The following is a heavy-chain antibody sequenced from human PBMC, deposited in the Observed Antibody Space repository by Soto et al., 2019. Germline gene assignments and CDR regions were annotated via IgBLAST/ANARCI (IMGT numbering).Heavy chain of an antibody. V-gene: IGHV3-33*01. CDR3: ARETIVVVRHYYYMDV. CDR2: IWYDGSNK. Sequence: GGSLRLSCAASGFTFSSYGMHWVRQAPGKGLEWVAVIWYDGSNKYYADSVKGRFTISRDNSKNTLYLQMNSLRAEDTAVYYCARETIVVVRHYYYMDVWGKGTTVTVSS. J-gene: IGHJ6*03. D-gene: IGHD2-2*01. CDR1: GFTFSSYG.